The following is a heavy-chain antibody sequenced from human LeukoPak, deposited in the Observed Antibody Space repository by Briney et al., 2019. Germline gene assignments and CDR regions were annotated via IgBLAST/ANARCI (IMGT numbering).Heavy chain of an antibody. CDR3: AKDLVYLGYCSSTSCYAYAIDI. D-gene: IGHD2-2*01. CDR1: GFTFSSYG. CDR2: ISFDGSNK. V-gene: IGHV3-30*18. J-gene: IGHJ3*02. Sequence: GVSLRLSCAASGFTFSSYGMHWVRQAPGKGLEWVAVISFDGSNKYYADSVKGRFTISRDNSKNTLYLQMNSLRAEDTAVYYCAKDLVYLGYCSSTSCYAYAIDIWGQGTMVTVSS.